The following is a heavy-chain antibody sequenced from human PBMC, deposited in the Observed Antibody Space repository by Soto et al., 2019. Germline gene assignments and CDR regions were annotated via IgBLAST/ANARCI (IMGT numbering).Heavy chain of an antibody. J-gene: IGHJ4*02. D-gene: IGHD1-26*01. CDR1: GGTFNSYT. CDR3: ASWRSYSGSYCFDY. V-gene: IGHV1-69*06. CDR2: VVPMYDSV. Sequence: ASVKVSCKASGGTFNSYTINWVRQAPGRGLEWVGQVVPMYDSVNYAENFQGRVTITADKSTKTAYMELTSLRSEDTALYFCASWRSYSGSYCFDYWGQGTLVTVSS.